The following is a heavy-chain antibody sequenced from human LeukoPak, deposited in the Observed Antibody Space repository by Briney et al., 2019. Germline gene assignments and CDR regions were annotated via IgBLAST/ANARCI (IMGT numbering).Heavy chain of an antibody. V-gene: IGHV3-64*04. J-gene: IGHJ6*02. CDR3: AREQLYSGYYGLDV. CDR2: ISSNGGSS. Sequence: GGSLRLSCSASGFTFSAYAMYWVRQAPGKGLEYVSGISSNGGSSFYADSVRGRFTISRDDSKNTVNLQVNSLRPEDTAVYYCAREQLYSGYYGLDVWGQGTTLTVSS. D-gene: IGHD2-21*01. CDR1: GFTFSAYA.